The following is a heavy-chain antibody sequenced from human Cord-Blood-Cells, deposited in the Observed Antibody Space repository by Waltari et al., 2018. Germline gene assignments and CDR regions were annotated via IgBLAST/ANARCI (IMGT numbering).Heavy chain of an antibody. CDR3: ARYYDFWSGDAFDI. J-gene: IGHJ3*02. Sequence: QVQLQQWGAGLLKPSETLSLTCAVYGGSFSGYYWSWIRQPPGKGLEWIGEINHSGSNNYNPSLKSRVTRSVDTSKNQFSLKLSSVTAADTAVYYCARYYDFWSGDAFDIWGQGTMVTVSS. CDR2: INHSGSN. CDR1: GGSFSGYY. D-gene: IGHD3-3*01. V-gene: IGHV4-34*01.